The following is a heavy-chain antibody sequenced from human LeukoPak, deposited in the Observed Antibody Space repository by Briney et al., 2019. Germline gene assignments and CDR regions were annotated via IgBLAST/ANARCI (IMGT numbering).Heavy chain of an antibody. CDR3: ARDPSGVTDY. J-gene: IGHJ4*01. CDR2: IYYSGST. CDR1: GGSISSGGYS. V-gene: IGHV4-31*11. Sequence: SETLFLTCAVSGGSISSGGYSWSWIRQPPGKGLEWIGYIYYSGSTYYNPSLKSPVTISVDTSKNQFSLKLSSVTAADTAVYYCARDPSGVTDYWVQATLVTVSS. D-gene: IGHD5-18*01.